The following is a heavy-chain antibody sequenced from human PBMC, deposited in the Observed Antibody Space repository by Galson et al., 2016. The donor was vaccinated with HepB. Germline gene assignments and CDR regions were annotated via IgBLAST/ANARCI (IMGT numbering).Heavy chain of an antibody. CDR3: ARGQWGPAALYYFDY. CDR2: ISSSAKTI. D-gene: IGHD6-19*01. Sequence: SLRLSCAASGFDFSDYYMSWIRKAPGKGLEWVSYISSSAKTILYADPVEGRFTISRDNAKKSVSLAMNSLRVEETAMYYCARGQWGPAALYYFDYWGKGTLLTVSS. J-gene: IGHJ4*02. CDR1: GFDFSDYY. V-gene: IGHV3-11*01.